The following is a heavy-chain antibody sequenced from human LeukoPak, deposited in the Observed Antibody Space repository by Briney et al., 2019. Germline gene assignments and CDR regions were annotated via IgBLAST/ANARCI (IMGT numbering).Heavy chain of an antibody. CDR3: ARSGYSYGYDYYYYMDV. CDR2: INPSGGST. V-gene: IGHV1-46*01. CDR1: GYTFTSYY. Sequence: GASVKVSCKASGYTFTSYYMHWVRQAPGQGLEWMGIINPSGGSTSYAQKFQGRVTMTRDMSTSTVYMELSSLRSGDTAVYYCARSGYSYGYDYYYYMDVWGKGTTVTVSS. D-gene: IGHD5-18*01. J-gene: IGHJ6*03.